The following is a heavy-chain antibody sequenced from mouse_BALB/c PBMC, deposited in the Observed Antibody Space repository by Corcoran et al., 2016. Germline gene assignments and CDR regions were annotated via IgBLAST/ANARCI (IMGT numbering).Heavy chain of an antibody. D-gene: IGHD1-1*01. CDR2: INPYNDGT. J-gene: IGHJ3*01. CDR3: ARDYGSREAWCAY. V-gene: IGHV1S136*01. CDR1: GYTFTSYV. Sequence: EVQLQQSGPELVKPGASVKMSCKASGYTFTSYVMHWVKQKPGQGLEWIGYINPYNDGTKYNEKFKGKATLTSDKSSSKAYMELSSLTSEDSAVYYCARDYGSREAWCAYWGQGTLVTVSA.